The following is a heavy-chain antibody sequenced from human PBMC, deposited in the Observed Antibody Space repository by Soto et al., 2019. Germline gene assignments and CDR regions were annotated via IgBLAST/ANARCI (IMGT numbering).Heavy chain of an antibody. Sequence: PSETLSLTCTVSGGSISSYYWSWIRQPPGKGLEWIGYIYYSGSTNYNPSLKSRVTISVDTSKNQFSLKLSSVTAADTAVYYCARLDYDSSGYYYYFDYWGQGTLVTVSS. V-gene: IGHV4-59*01. D-gene: IGHD3-22*01. CDR2: IYYSGST. J-gene: IGHJ4*02. CDR3: ARLDYDSSGYYYYFDY. CDR1: GGSISSYY.